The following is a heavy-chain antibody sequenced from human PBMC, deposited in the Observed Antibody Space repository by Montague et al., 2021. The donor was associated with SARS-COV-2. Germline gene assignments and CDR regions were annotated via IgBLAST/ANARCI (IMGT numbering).Heavy chain of an antibody. Sequence: SETLSLTCTASGGSISRYYWSWMRRHPGRGLEWIGDIYYSGGTNYNPSLHGRGTISVDTSKNQFSLKLSSVTAADTAVYYCARHPIGRAPPYGMDVWGQGATVTVSS. CDR2: IYYSGGT. CDR1: GGSISRYY. J-gene: IGHJ6*02. D-gene: IGHD3-10*01. V-gene: IGHV4-59*08. CDR3: ARHPIGRAPPYGMDV.